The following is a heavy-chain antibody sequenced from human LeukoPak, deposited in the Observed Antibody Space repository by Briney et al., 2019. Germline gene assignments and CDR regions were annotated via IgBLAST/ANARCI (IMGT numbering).Heavy chain of an antibody. D-gene: IGHD5-24*01. CDR2: IYHSGST. V-gene: IGHV4-4*02. CDR3: AKKRDAAPYYFDC. CDR1: GGSISTNNW. Sequence: SGTLSLTCAVSGGSISTNNWWSWVRQPPGKGLEWIGEIYHSGSTNYNPSLKSPVTISVDKSKNQFSLRLSSVTAADTAVYYCAKKRDAAPYYFDCWGQGTLVTVSS. J-gene: IGHJ4*02.